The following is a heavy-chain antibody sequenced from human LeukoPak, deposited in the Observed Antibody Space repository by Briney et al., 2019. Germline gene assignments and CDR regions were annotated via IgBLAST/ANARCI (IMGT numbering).Heavy chain of an antibody. Sequence: PGGSLRLSCAASGFTFSSYWMHWVRQAPGKGLVWVSRINSDGSSTSYADSVKGRFTISRDNAKNTLYLQMYSLRAEDTAVYYCARALQAIVVVPAAIGYWGQGTLVTVSS. D-gene: IGHD2-2*02. V-gene: IGHV3-74*01. J-gene: IGHJ4*02. CDR3: ARALQAIVVVPAAIGY. CDR2: INSDGSST. CDR1: GFTFSSYW.